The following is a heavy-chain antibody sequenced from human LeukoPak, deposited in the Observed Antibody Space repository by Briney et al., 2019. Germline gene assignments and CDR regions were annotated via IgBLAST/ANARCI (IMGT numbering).Heavy chain of an antibody. CDR3: AHATMITFGGVIVDNWFDP. J-gene: IGHJ5*02. V-gene: IGHV2-5*02. CDR2: IYWDDDK. Sequence: SGPTLVKPTQTLTLTCTFSGFSLSTSGVGVGWIRQPPGKALEWLALIYWDDDKRYSPSLKSRLTITKDTSKNQVVLTMTNMDPVDTATYYCAHATMITFGGVIVDNWFDPWGQGTLVTVSS. CDR1: GFSLSTSGVG. D-gene: IGHD3-16*02.